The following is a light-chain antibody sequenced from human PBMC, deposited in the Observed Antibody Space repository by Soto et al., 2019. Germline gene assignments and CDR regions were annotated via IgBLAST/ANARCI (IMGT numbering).Light chain of an antibody. CDR2: EVN. CDR1: SSDVGAYGY. V-gene: IGLV2-14*01. CDR3: SSYTTINTWV. J-gene: IGLJ3*02. Sequence: QSALTQPASVSGSPGQSITISCTGTSSDVGAYGYVSWYQQHPGKSPKIILYEVNNRPSGLSNRFSGSKSGNTASLTISGLQAEDEADYYCSSYTTINTWVFGGGTKFTVL.